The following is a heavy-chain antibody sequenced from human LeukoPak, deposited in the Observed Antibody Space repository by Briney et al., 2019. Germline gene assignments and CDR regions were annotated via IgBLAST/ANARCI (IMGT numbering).Heavy chain of an antibody. CDR2: IYYSGST. Sequence: SETLSLTCTVSGGSISSYYWSWIRQPPGKGLEWIGYIYYSGSTNYNPSLKSRVTISVDTSKNQFSLKLSSVTAADTAVYYCARGQRYFDWLLTTYYYYGMDVWGQGTTVTVSS. CDR3: ARGQRYFDWLLTTYYYYGMDV. V-gene: IGHV4-59*08. J-gene: IGHJ6*02. D-gene: IGHD3-9*01. CDR1: GGSISSYY.